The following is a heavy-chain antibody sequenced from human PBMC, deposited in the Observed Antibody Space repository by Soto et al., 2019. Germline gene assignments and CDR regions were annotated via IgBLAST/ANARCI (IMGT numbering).Heavy chain of an antibody. J-gene: IGHJ4*02. D-gene: IGHD6-6*01. CDR3: ARGVYSSSYLTYYFDY. CDR1: GGSISSYY. Sequence: SETLSLTCTVSGGSISSYYWSWIRQPPGKGLEWIGYIYYSGSTNYNPSLKSRVTISVDTSKNQFSLKLSSVTAAGTAVYYCARGVYSSSYLTYYFDYWGQGTLVTVSS. CDR2: IYYSGST. V-gene: IGHV4-59*01.